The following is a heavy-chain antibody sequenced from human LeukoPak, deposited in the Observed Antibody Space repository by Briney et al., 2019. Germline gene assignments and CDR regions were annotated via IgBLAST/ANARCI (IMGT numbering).Heavy chain of an antibody. V-gene: IGHV3-30*02. CDR2: IQYDGSNQ. Sequence: PGGSLRLSCTASGFTFSSYGMHWVRQAPGKGLEWVAYIQYDGSNQQYADSVKGRFSISRDRSKNIPYLQMNSLRAEDTAVYYCAKDSYYDSSGYYGDWGQGTLVTVSS. D-gene: IGHD3-22*01. J-gene: IGHJ4*02. CDR3: AKDSYYDSSGYYGD. CDR1: GFTFSSYG.